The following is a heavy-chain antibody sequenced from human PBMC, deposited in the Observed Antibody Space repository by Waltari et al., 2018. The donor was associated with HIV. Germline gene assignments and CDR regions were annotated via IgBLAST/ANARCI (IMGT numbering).Heavy chain of an antibody. CDR1: GFTFSSYW. CDR3: ARIHPDYGDYWDY. D-gene: IGHD4-17*01. J-gene: IGHJ4*02. Sequence: EVQLVESGGGLVQPGGSLRLSCAASGFTFSSYWMSWVRQAPGQGLEWLANIKQDGSEKYYVDSVKGRFTISRDNAKNSLYLQMNSLRAEDTAVYYCARIHPDYGDYWDYWGQGTLVTVSS. V-gene: IGHV3-7*01. CDR2: IKQDGSEK.